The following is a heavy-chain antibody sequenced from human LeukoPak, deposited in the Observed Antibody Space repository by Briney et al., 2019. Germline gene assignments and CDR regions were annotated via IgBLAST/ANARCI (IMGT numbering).Heavy chain of an antibody. D-gene: IGHD3-10*01. CDR1: GFTFSSYS. Sequence: GGSLRLPCVASGFTFSSYSMNWVRQAPGKGLEWVSSISSSSSYIYYADSVKGRFTISRDNAKNSLYLQVNSLRAEDTAVYYCARAGRRGSGFDPWGQGTLVTVSS. CDR2: ISSSSSYI. CDR3: ARAGRRGSGFDP. J-gene: IGHJ5*02. V-gene: IGHV3-21*01.